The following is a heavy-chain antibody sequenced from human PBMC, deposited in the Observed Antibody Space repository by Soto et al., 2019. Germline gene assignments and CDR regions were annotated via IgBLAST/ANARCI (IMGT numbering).Heavy chain of an antibody. J-gene: IGHJ4*02. Sequence: GGSLRLSCAASGFTVSRNFMSWVRQAPGKGLEWVSIIYSDGSTYYADSVKGRFTMSRDNSKNTLYLQMNSLRADDTAVYYCARDAPPDDYWGQGTLVTVSS. CDR2: IYSDGST. CDR3: ARDAPPDDY. CDR1: GFTVSRNF. V-gene: IGHV3-66*01.